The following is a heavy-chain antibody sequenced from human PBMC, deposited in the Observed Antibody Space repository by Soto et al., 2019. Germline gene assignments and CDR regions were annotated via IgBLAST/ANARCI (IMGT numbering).Heavy chain of an antibody. V-gene: IGHV1-69*01. CDR1: GGTFSSYA. CDR2: GIPIFGTA. D-gene: IGHD3-10*01. Sequence: QVQLLKSGDEVKKHWSSVKVACKTSGGTFSSYAISWVRHAPGQGLEWMGGGIPIFGTANYAQKFQGRVTITADESTSTAYMELSSLISEETAVYYCARDIGYNYYGSGRPLLTGGDVWGRGTSFTVSS. J-gene: IGHJ6*02. CDR3: ARDIGYNYYGSGRPLLTGGDV.